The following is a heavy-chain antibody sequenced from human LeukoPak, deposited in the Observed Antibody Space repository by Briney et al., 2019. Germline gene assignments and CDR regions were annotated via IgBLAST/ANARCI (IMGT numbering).Heavy chain of an antibody. Sequence: ASVKVSCKASGYTFTSYDINWVRQATGQGLEWMGWMNPNSGHTGYAQKFQGRVTLTRNTSISTAYMELSSLRSEDTAVYYCARDHYHKIHSVMVTAPDYWGQGTLVIVSS. CDR2: MNPNSGHT. CDR1: GYTFTSYD. D-gene: IGHD2-21*02. CDR3: ARDHYHKIHSVMVTAPDY. J-gene: IGHJ4*02. V-gene: IGHV1-8*01.